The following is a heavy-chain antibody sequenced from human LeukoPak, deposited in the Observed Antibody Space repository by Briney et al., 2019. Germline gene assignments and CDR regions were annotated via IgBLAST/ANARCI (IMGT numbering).Heavy chain of an antibody. CDR1: GGSISSSSYY. J-gene: IGHJ4*02. V-gene: IGHV4-39*07. Sequence: SETLSLTCTVSGGSISSSSYYWGWIRQPPGTGLEWIGSIYYSGSTNYNPSLKSRVTISVDTSKKQFSLKLSSVTAADTAVYYCARSEDYYDSSRHAFDYWGQGTLVTVSS. CDR3: ARSEDYYDSSRHAFDY. CDR2: IYYSGST. D-gene: IGHD3-22*01.